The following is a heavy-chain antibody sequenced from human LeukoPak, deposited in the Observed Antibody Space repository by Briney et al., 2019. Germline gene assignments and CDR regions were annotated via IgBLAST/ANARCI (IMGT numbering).Heavy chain of an antibody. CDR3: ARLGVDRAAFDY. CDR2: IYHSGST. Sequence: SETLSLTCTVSGGFISSGDYYWSWIRQPPGKGLEWIGEIYHSGSTNYNPSLKSRVTISVDKSKNQFSLKLSSVTAADTAVYYCARLGVDRAAFDYWGQGTLVTVSS. V-gene: IGHV4-39*07. CDR1: GGFISSGDYY. J-gene: IGHJ4*02. D-gene: IGHD3-22*01.